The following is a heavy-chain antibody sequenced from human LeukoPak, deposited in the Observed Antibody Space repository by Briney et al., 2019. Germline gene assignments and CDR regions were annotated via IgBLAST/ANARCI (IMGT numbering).Heavy chain of an antibody. CDR2: ISWNTGSI. CDR1: GFTFSSYA. J-gene: IGHJ4*02. D-gene: IGHD6-13*01. Sequence: GGSLRLSCAASGFTFSSYAMHWVRQAPGKGLEWVSGISWNTGSIGYADSVKGRFTISRDNAKNSLYLQMNSLRAEDTAFYYCAKAAGYDNAYYFDYWGQGTLVTVSS. CDR3: AKAAGYDNAYYFDY. V-gene: IGHV3-9*01.